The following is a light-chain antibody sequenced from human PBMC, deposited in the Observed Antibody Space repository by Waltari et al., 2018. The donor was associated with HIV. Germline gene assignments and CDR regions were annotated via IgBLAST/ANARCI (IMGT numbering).Light chain of an antibody. CDR2: VAS. V-gene: IGKV3-20*01. CDR1: QSRSNSS. CDR3: QQDVSSPWT. Sequence: VFTQSPGPLSLSPGDRATLSCRASQSRSNSSLAWYQQKPGQAPRLLIYVASSRATGIPYKFSGSVSGTDFTLTISKLEPEDFAVYYCQQDVSSPWTFGQGTKVEIK. J-gene: IGKJ1*01.